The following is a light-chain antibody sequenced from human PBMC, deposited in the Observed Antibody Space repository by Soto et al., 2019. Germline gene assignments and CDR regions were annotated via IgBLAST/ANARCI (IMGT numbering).Light chain of an antibody. J-gene: IGLJ1*01. V-gene: IGLV2-8*01. CDR3: NSFRVSHLYV. CDR1: STDVGGYNA. CDR2: EVT. Sequence: QSVLTQPPSASGSPGQSVTISCTGTSTDVGGYNAVSWYQHHPGKAPKLIIYEVTHRPSGVSDRFSASKSGNTASLTISGLQAEDEADYYCNSFRVSHLYVFGTGTRSPS.